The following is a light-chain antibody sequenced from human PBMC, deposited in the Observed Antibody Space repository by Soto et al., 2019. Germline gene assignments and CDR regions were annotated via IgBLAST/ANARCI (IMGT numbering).Light chain of an antibody. CDR2: GAS. J-gene: IGKJ1*01. Sequence: EIVLTQSPGTLSLSPGERATLSCRASQSVSSSYLAWYQRKPGQAPRLLIYGASSRATGIPDRFSGSGSGTDFTLTISRLEPEDVAVYYCQQYGSSPQTFGQGSKVENK. CDR3: QQYGSSPQT. V-gene: IGKV3-20*01. CDR1: QSVSSSY.